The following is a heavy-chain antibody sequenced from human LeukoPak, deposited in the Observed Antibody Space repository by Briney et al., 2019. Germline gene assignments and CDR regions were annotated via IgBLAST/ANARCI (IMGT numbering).Heavy chain of an antibody. CDR1: GGTFSSYA. CDR2: IIPIFGTA. J-gene: IGHJ4*02. V-gene: IGHV1-69*01. Sequence: RSSVTVSCKASGGTFSSYAISWVRQAPGQGLAWMGGIIPIFGTANYAQKFQGRVTITADESTSTAYMELSSLRSEDTAVYYCARIKRTHYYDSSGPEDYWGQGTLVTVSS. D-gene: IGHD3-22*01. CDR3: ARIKRTHYYDSSGPEDY.